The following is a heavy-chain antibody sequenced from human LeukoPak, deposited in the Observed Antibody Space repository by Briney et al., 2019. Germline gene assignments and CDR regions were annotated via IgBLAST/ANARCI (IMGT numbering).Heavy chain of an antibody. CDR2: ISGFNGNT. Sequence: ASVKVSCKACGYSFTTYGVNGVRQAPGQRREWMGWISGFNGNTYYAQKFRERVTMTTDIRTTTVYMDLRSLKSDDTAVYYCARALDGQHLNWHFDLGGRGTLVTVSP. J-gene: IGHJ2*01. CDR1: GYSFTTYG. CDR3: ARALDGQHLNWHFDL. D-gene: IGHD3-3*02. V-gene: IGHV1-18*01.